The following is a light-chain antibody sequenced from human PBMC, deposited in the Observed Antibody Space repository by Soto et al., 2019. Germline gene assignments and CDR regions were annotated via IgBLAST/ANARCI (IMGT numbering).Light chain of an antibody. J-gene: IGKJ1*01. V-gene: IGKV1-5*03. CDR3: QQCNTYST. Sequence: DIQMTQSPSILSASVGDRVTITCRASQSIDNWLAWYQQKPGRAPNLLIYQTSNLESGVPSRFSGSGSGTEFTLTISSLQPDDFATYYCQQCNTYSTFGHGTTVEIK. CDR2: QTS. CDR1: QSIDNW.